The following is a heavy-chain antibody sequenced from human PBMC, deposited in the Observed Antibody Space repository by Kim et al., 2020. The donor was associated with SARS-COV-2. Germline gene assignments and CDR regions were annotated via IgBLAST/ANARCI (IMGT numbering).Heavy chain of an antibody. D-gene: IGHD2-15*01. V-gene: IGHV3-23*01. Sequence: GGSLRLSCAASGFTFSTYGMSWVRQAPGKGLEWVSGIGGSGGTTYYADSVKGRFTISRDNSKNTLYLQMNSLRADDTAVYYCAKGWQVMDVRGQGTTVTV. CDR1: GFTFSTYG. CDR3: AKGWQVMDV. J-gene: IGHJ6*02. CDR2: IGGSGGTT.